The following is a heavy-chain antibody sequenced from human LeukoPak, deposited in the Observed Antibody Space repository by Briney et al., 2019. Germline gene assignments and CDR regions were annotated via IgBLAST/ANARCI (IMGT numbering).Heavy chain of an antibody. CDR1: GGSISSSSYY. CDR2: IYYSGST. J-gene: IGHJ4*02. CDR3: ARFSTVTTSY. D-gene: IGHD4-17*01. V-gene: IGHV4-39*01. Sequence: SETLSLTCTVSGGSISSSSYYWGWIRQPPGKGLEWIGSIYYSGSTYYNPSLKSRATISVDTSKNQFSLKLSSVTAADTAVYYCARFSTVTTSYWGQGTLVTVSS.